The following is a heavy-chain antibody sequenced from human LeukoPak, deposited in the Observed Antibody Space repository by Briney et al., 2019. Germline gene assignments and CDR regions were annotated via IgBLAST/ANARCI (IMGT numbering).Heavy chain of an antibody. D-gene: IGHD6-19*01. Sequence: SQTLSLTCAISGDSVSSNSATWHWIRQSPSRGLEWLGRTYYRSKWYSDYAVSVRSRITINADTSKNQFSLQLNSVTPEDTALYYCARARSGLFDFWGQGTLVTVSS. CDR1: GDSVSSNSAT. CDR3: ARARSGLFDF. V-gene: IGHV6-1*01. J-gene: IGHJ4*02. CDR2: TYYRSKWYS.